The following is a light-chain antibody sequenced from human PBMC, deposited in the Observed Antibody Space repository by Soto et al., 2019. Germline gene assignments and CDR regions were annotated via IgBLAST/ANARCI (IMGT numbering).Light chain of an antibody. Sequence: DIVMTQYPLSLPVTPGEPASISCRSSQSLLHSNGYNYLDWYLQKPVQSPQLLIYLGSNRASGVPDRFSGSGSGTDFTLKISREEAEDVEVYYCMQALQTPKFGQGTKVEIK. J-gene: IGKJ1*01. V-gene: IGKV2-28*01. CDR2: LGS. CDR1: QSLLHSNGYNY. CDR3: MQALQTPK.